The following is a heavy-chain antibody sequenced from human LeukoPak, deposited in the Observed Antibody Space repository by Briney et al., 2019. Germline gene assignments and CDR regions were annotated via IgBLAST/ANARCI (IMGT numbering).Heavy chain of an antibody. CDR1: GGSLSGSY. J-gene: IGHJ4*02. Sequence: PETLSLTCTVSGGSLSGSYWSWIRQPAGEGLEWIGRIYSSGSTNYNPSLKSRVTMSVDTSKNQVYLKLNSVTAADTAVYYCARGFCSGGSCYLFDSWGQGTLVTVSS. CDR2: IYSSGST. CDR3: ARGFCSGGSCYLFDS. D-gene: IGHD2-15*01. V-gene: IGHV4-4*07.